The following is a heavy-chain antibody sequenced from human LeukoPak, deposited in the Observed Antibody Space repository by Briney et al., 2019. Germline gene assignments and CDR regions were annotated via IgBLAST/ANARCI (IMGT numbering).Heavy chain of an antibody. CDR1: GGSISVSSYY. V-gene: IGHV4-39*01. CDR2: IYQSGST. J-gene: IGHJ4*02. Sequence: SETLSLTCTVSGGSISVSSYYWAWIRPPPGKGRGWLGSIYQSGSTYYKPSLKGRVTISVATSKNQFSLNLISVTAADTAVYYCARVRRRYYDSSGLYYLDYWGQGTLVTVSS. D-gene: IGHD3-22*01. CDR3: ARVRRRYYDSSGLYYLDY.